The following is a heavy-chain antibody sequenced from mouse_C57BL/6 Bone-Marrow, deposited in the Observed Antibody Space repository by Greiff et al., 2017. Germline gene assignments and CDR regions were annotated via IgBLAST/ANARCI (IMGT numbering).Heavy chain of an antibody. CDR2: IDPATGGT. V-gene: IGHV1-15*01. J-gene: IGHJ2*01. CDR3: TRSMGREDYFDY. CDR1: GYTFTDYE. D-gene: IGHD4-1*01. Sequence: QVQLKQSGAELVRPGASVTLSCKASGYTFTDYEMHWVKQTPVHGLEWIGAIDPATGGTAYNQKFKGKAILTADKSSSTAYMELRSLTSEDSAVYYCTRSMGREDYFDYGGQGTTLTVSS.